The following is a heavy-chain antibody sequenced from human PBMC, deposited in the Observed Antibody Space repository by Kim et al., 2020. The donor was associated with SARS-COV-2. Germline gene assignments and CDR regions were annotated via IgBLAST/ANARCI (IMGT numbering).Heavy chain of an antibody. CDR1: GGSISSSSYY. V-gene: IGHV4-39*01. Sequence: SETLSLTCTVSGGSISSSSYYWGWIRQPPGKGLEWIGSIYYSGSTYYNPSLKSRVTISVDTSKNQFSLKLSSVTAADTAVYYCARLIAAAGVDAFDIWGQGTMVTVSS. CDR3: ARLIAAAGVDAFDI. CDR2: IYYSGST. D-gene: IGHD6-13*01. J-gene: IGHJ3*02.